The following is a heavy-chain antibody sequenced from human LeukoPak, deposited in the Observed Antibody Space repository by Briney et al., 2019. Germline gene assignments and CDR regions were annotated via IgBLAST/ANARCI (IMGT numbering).Heavy chain of an antibody. J-gene: IGHJ4*02. CDR3: ARARRIVGAPDFDS. V-gene: IGHV1-69*13. Sequence: SVTVSCKASGGTFSSYAISWVRQPPGQGLEWMGGIIPIFGTANYAQKFQGRVTIPADASTTPAYRELTSLRSEDTAVYYGARARRIVGAPDFDSWGQGTLVTVSP. D-gene: IGHD1-26*01. CDR2: IIPIFGTA. CDR1: GGTFSSYA.